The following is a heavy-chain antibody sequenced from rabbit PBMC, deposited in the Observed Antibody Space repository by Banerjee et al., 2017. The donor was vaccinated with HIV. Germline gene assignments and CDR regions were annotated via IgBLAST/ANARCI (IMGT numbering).Heavy chain of an antibody. CDR3: ARALYAGYAGYGYAPFYYGMDL. CDR2: IYPDYANT. CDR1: GIDFSSDG. Sequence: QEQLVESGGGLVTLGGSLKLSCEASGIDFSSDGINWVRQAPGKGLEWIAYIYPDYANTDYASWVNGRFTISHDNAQNTADLQMNSLTAADSATYFCARALYAGYAGYGYAPFYYGMDLWGPGTLVTVS. J-gene: IGHJ6*01. V-gene: IGHV1S47*01. D-gene: IGHD6-1*01.